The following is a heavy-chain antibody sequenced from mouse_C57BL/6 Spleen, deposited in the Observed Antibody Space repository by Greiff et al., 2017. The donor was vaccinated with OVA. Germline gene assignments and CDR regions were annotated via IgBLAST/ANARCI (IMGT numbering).Heavy chain of an antibody. J-gene: IGHJ2*01. CDR2: INPNNGGT. V-gene: IGHV1-26*01. D-gene: IGHD2-4*01. CDR3: ARTDYDYPRFDY. Sequence: EVQLQQSGPELVKPGASVKISCKASGYTFTDYYMNWVKQSHGKSLEWIGDINPNNGGTSYNQKFKGKATLTVDTSSSTAYLELRSLTSEDSAVYYCARTDYDYPRFDYWGQGTTLTVSS. CDR1: GYTFTDYY.